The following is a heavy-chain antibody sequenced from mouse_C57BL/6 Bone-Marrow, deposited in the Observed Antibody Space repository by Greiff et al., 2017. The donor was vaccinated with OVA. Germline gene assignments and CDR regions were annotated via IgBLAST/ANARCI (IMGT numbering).Heavy chain of an antibody. V-gene: IGHV5-4*01. J-gene: IGHJ4*01. CDR3: GREGEAMDY. Sequence: EVQVVESGGGLVKPGGSLKLSCAASGFTFSSYAMSWVRQTPEKRLEWVATISDGGSYTYYPDNVKDRFTISRDNAKNNLYLQMSHLKSEDTAMYDCGREGEAMDYWGQGTSVTVSS. CDR2: ISDGGSYT. CDR1: GFTFSSYA.